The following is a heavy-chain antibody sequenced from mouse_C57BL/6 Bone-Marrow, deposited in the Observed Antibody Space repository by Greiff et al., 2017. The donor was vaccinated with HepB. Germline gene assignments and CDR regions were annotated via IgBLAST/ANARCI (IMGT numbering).Heavy chain of an antibody. CDR3: ARDGNYYGSSYGFDY. V-gene: IGHV5-16*01. CDR2: INYDGSST. D-gene: IGHD1-1*01. CDR1: GFTFSDYY. J-gene: IGHJ2*01. Sequence: DVHLVESEGGLVQPGSSMKLSCTASGFTFSDYYMAWVRQVPEKGLEWVANINYDGSSTYYLDSLKSRFIISRDNAKNILYLQMSSLKSEDTATYYCARDGNYYGSSYGFDYWGQGTTLTVSS.